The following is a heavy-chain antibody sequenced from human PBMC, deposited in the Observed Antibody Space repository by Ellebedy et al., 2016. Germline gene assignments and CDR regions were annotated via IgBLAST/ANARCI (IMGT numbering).Heavy chain of an antibody. CDR2: ISAGGDNT. J-gene: IGHJ4*02. Sequence: GESLKISXGASGFSFNTFFMGRVRQAPGKGLEWVSTISAGGDNTQFADSVKGRFTVSRDNSRNTVYLQMNDLRVEDTALYYCRHGHYADYWGQGTLVTVSS. V-gene: IGHV3-23*01. CDR3: RHGHYADY. CDR1: GFSFNTFF. D-gene: IGHD3/OR15-3a*01.